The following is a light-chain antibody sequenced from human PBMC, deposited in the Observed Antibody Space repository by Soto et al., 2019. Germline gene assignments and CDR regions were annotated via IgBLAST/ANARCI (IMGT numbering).Light chain of an antibody. Sequence: DIQMTQSPSTLSASIGDRVTITCRVSQSISSWLAWYQQKPGKAPKLVIYKASNLESGVPSRFSGSGSGTEFTLTISSLQPEDFATYYCQQYNTYSGAFGQGTKVEIK. CDR2: KAS. CDR3: QQYNTYSGA. J-gene: IGKJ1*01. CDR1: QSISSW. V-gene: IGKV1-5*03.